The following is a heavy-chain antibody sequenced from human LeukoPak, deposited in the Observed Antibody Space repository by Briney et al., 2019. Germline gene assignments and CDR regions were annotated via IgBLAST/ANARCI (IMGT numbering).Heavy chain of an antibody. J-gene: IGHJ1*01. Sequence: GGSLRLSCAASGFTVSSNYMSWVRQAPGKGLEWVSVIYSGGSTYYADSVRGRFTISRDNSKNTLYLQMNGLRAEDTAVYYCARWKADCTNGVCYRYFQHWGQGTLVTVSS. V-gene: IGHV3-53*01. CDR1: GFTVSSNY. D-gene: IGHD2-8*01. CDR3: ARWKADCTNGVCYRYFQH. CDR2: IYSGGST.